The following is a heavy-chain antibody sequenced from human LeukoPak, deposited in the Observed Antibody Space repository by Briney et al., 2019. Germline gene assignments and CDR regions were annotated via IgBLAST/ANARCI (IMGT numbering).Heavy chain of an antibody. J-gene: IGHJ4*02. CDR3: ARNSGSIPFDY. CDR1: GFTFSSYW. D-gene: IGHD1-26*01. Sequence: GGSLRHSCAASGFTFSSYWLSWVRQAPGKGLEWVASIEQDGSQKYYVDSVRAQFTISRDNAKNSVYLQTNSLRVEDTAVYYCARNSGSIPFDYCGQGTLVTVSS. CDR2: IEQDGSQK. V-gene: IGHV3-7*01.